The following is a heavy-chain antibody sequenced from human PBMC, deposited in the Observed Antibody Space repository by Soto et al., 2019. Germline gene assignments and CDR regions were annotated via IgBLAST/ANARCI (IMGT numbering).Heavy chain of an antibody. Sequence: QVQLVQSGAEEKKPGASVKVSCKASGYTFTTYTLHWVRQAPGQRLEWMGWINAGNGNTKYSQKFQGRITLTRDTSASTAYMELSSLRSEDTAVYYCARDGYNYAFDYWVQGTLVTVSS. V-gene: IGHV1-3*05. CDR3: ARDGYNYAFDY. CDR2: INAGNGNT. CDR1: GYTFTTYT. J-gene: IGHJ4*02. D-gene: IGHD5-12*01.